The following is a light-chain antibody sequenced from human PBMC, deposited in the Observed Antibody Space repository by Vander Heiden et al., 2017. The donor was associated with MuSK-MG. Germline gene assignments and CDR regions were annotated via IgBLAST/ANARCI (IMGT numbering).Light chain of an antibody. V-gene: IGKV1-33*01. CDR2: DAS. CDR3: QQYKKLPYT. CDR1: QDISNY. J-gene: IGKJ2*01. Sequence: DLQMTQSPSSLSASVGDRVTITCQASQDISNYLNWYQQKPGKAPKLLIYDASNLQTGVPSRFSGSESGTAFTFTISSLQPEDIATYYCQQYKKLPYTFGQGTRLEIK.